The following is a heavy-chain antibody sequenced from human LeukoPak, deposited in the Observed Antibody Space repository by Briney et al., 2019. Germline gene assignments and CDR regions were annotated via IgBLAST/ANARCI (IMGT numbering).Heavy chain of an antibody. CDR1: GFTFSSYS. V-gene: IGHV3-48*01. CDR3: ARVRVCNDY. CDR2: ISGSSSTI. Sequence: GGSLRLSCAASGFTFSSYSMNWVRQAPGKGLEWVSYISGSSSTIYYADSVKGRFTISRDNAKNSLYLQMNSLRAEDTAVYYCARVRVCNDYWGQGTLVTVSS. D-gene: IGHD3-10*01. J-gene: IGHJ4*02.